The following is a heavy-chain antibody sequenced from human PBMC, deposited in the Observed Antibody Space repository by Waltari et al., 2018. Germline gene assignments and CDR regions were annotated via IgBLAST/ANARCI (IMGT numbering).Heavy chain of an antibody. V-gene: IGHV3-9*01. J-gene: IGHJ4*02. CDR2: ISWNGVSI. Sequence: EVQLVESGGGLAQPGKSLRLSCAASGFTFADSAMHWVRQVPGKGLEWLSGISWNGVSIDYADAVKGRFTISRDNAKNSLYLEMNSLRVEDTALYFCAKDVYAGGDFYFDFWGQGTLVTVSS. CDR3: AKDVYAGGDFYFDF. CDR1: GFTFADSA. D-gene: IGHD2-21*02.